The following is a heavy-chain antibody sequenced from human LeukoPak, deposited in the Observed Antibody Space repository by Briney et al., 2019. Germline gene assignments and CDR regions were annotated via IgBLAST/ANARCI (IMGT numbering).Heavy chain of an antibody. D-gene: IGHD4-17*01. CDR1: GFTFSDHY. Sequence: GGSLRLSSAASGFTFSDHYMDWVRHAPGKGLEWVGRTRNKANSYTTEYAASVKGRFTISRDDSKNSLYLQMNSLKTEDTAVYYCARARATVTTGFDYWAREPWSASPQ. V-gene: IGHV3-72*01. CDR3: ARARATVTTGFDY. J-gene: IGHJ4*02. CDR2: TRNKANSYTT.